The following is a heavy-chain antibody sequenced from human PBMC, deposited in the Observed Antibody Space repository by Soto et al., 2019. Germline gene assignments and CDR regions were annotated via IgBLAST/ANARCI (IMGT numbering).Heavy chain of an antibody. CDR1: GYTFTSYE. CDR3: ARSVRVATRGADVDY. J-gene: IGHJ4*02. D-gene: IGHD5-12*01. CDR2: MNPNSGNT. V-gene: IGHV1-8*01. Sequence: GASVKVSCKASGYTFTSYEINGVRQATGQGLEWMGWMNPNSGNTGYAQKFQGRVTMTRNTSISTAYMELSSLRSEDTAVYYCARSVRVATRGADVDYWGQGTLVTVSS.